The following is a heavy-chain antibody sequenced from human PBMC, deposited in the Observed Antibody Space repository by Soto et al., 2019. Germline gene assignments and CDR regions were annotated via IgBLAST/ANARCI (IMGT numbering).Heavy chain of an antibody. CDR2: IIPIFGIK. D-gene: IGHD3-10*01. J-gene: IGHJ4*02. Sequence: QMQQVQSGAEVKERGSSVKISCKTSGGTFNTYALTWVRQAPGQGLEWIGGIIPIFGIKNVAQRFQGRVTINADESLTTAYMEMTSLRSDDTAVYYCAKEAGDHWGQGTLVTVSS. CDR3: AKEAGDH. CDR1: GGTFNTYA. V-gene: IGHV1-69*01.